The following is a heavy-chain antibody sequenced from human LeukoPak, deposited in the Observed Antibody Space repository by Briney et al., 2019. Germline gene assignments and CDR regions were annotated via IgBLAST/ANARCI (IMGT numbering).Heavy chain of an antibody. D-gene: IGHD6-19*01. CDR1: GFAVSSYY. J-gene: IGHJ3*02. CDR2: IYRGGNT. CDR3: ARDQGYSSGWSEAFDI. V-gene: IGHV3-53*01. Sequence: PGGSLRLSCAASGFAVSSYYMTWVRQPPGKGLEWASLIYRGGNTYYADSVKGRFNISRDNSKNTLYLQMNSLRAEDTAMYYCARDQGYSSGWSEAFDIWGQGTMVTVSS.